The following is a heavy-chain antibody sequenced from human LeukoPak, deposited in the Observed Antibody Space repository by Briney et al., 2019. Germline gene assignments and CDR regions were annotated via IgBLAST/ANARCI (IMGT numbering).Heavy chain of an antibody. V-gene: IGHV1-69*04. D-gene: IGHD6-19*01. CDR1: GYTFTSYG. Sequence: GASVTVSCKASGYTFTSYGISWVRQAPGQGLEWMGRIIPILGIANYAQKFQGRVTITADKSTSTAYMELSSLRSEDTAVYYCARPGFYSGGLDHWGQGTLVTVSS. CDR3: ARPGFYSGGLDH. J-gene: IGHJ4*02. CDR2: IIPILGIA.